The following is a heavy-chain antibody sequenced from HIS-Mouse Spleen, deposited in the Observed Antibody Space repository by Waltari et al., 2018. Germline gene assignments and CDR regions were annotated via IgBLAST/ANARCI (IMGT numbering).Heavy chain of an antibody. CDR2: IYYSGGT. CDR1: GGSISSSSYY. J-gene: IGHJ4*02. V-gene: IGHV4-39*07. D-gene: IGHD1-26*01. Sequence: QLQLQESGPGLVKPSETLSLTCTVSGGSISSSSYYWGWFRQPPGKGLEWIGSIYYSGGTYYNPSLKSRVTISVDTSKNQFSLKLSSVTAADTAVYYCARDRELYFDYWGQGTLVTVSS. CDR3: ARDRELYFDY.